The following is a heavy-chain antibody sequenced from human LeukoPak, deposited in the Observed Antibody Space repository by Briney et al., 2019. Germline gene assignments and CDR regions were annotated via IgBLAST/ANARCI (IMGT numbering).Heavy chain of an antibody. D-gene: IGHD6-13*01. CDR3: ARAGASYSSSRYYFDY. Sequence: GGSLRLSCAASGFTFSSYAMHWVRQAPGKGLEWVAVISYDGSNKYYADSVKGRSTISRDNSKNTLYLQMNSLRAEDTAVYYCARAGASYSSSRYYFDYWGQGTLVTVSS. V-gene: IGHV3-30*01. CDR1: GFTFSSYA. CDR2: ISYDGSNK. J-gene: IGHJ4*02.